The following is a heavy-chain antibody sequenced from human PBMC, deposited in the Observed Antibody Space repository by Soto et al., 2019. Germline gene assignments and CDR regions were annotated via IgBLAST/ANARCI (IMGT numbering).Heavy chain of an antibody. Sequence: NPSETLSLTCIVSGGSISSYYWSWIRQPPGKGLEWIGDIYYSGSTNYNPSLKSRVTISLDTSKNQFSLKLSSVTAADTAVYYCARGLSTHIAVAGMGYFDSWGQGTLVTVST. J-gene: IGHJ4*02. V-gene: IGHV4-59*01. CDR1: GGSISSYY. D-gene: IGHD6-19*01. CDR2: IYYSGST. CDR3: ARGLSTHIAVAGMGYFDS.